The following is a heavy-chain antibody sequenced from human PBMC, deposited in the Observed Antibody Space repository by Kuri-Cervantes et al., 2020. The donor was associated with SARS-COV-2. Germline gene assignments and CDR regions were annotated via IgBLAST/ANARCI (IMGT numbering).Heavy chain of an antibody. D-gene: IGHD6-6*01. V-gene: IGHV3-23*01. CDR3: AQDVSQLGRACRY. J-gene: IGHJ4*02. CDR1: GFTFSNYA. Sequence: GEYLKIYCAASGFTFSNYAMSWVRQAPGKGLEWVSAISGSGGSTHYADSVKGRFTISRDNSKNTLYLQMNSLRGEDTALYYCAQDVSQLGRACRYWGQGTLVTVSS. CDR2: ISGSGGST.